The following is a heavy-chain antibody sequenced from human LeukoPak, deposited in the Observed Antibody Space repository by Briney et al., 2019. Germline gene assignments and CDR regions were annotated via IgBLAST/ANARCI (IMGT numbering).Heavy chain of an antibody. CDR1: GYTFTDYY. CDR3: ARVRGYSGYDSYYYYYMDV. V-gene: IGHV1-2*02. D-gene: IGHD5-12*01. Sequence: ASVKVSCKASGYTFTDYYINWVRQAPGQGLEGMGWINPDSGGTKYAQKFQDRVTMTSDTSISTAYMELSRLRSDDTAVYYCARVRGYSGYDSYYYYYMDVWGKGTTVTISS. CDR2: INPDSGGT. J-gene: IGHJ6*03.